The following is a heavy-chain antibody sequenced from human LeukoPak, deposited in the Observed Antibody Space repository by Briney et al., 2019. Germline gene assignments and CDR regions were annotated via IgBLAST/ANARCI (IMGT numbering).Heavy chain of an antibody. Sequence: PGGSLRLSSAASGFTFSSYSMSWGRKAPGRGEWWVSGITGNGGSTGNADSVKGGCTISRDNAKNPLYLQMNSLRAEDTALYYCARGIAAAGTEGVYWGQGTLVTVSP. D-gene: IGHD6-13*01. CDR3: ARGIAAAGTEGVY. J-gene: IGHJ4*02. CDR1: GFTFSSYS. V-gene: IGHV3-20*03. CDR2: ITGNGGST.